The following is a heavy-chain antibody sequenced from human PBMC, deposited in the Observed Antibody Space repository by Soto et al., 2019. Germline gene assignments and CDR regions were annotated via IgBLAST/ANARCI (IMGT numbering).Heavy chain of an antibody. V-gene: IGHV3-23*01. CDR2: ISGSGGST. CDR3: AKCDYGSGSYYNEFPPDV. D-gene: IGHD3-10*01. J-gene: IGHJ6*04. CDR1: GFTFSSYA. Sequence: GGSLRLSCAASGFTFSSYAMSWVRQAPGKGLEWVSAISGSGGSTYYADSVKGRFTISRDNSKNTLYLQMNSLRAEDTAVYYCAKCDYGSGSYYNEFPPDVWGKGTTVTVSS.